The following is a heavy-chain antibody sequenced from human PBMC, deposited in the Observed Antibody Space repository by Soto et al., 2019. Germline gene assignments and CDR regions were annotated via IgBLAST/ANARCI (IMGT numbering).Heavy chain of an antibody. J-gene: IGHJ4*02. CDR3: ARASQCKSYFDYFAWLDY. CDR2: IYSSGET. CDR1: SVSISGLY. Sequence: SETLSLTCTASSVSISGLYWTWIRQPAGKGLEWIGRIYSSGETNYNPSLTGRVIMSLDTSKNQFSLNLTSVTAADTAVYYCARASQCKSYFDYFAWLDYWGQGTLVTVSS. V-gene: IGHV4-4*07. D-gene: IGHD3-9*01.